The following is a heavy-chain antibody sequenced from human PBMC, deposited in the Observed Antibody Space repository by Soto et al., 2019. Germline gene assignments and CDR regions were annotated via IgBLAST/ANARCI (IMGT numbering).Heavy chain of an antibody. CDR3: AKFPQLWSSLDY. D-gene: IGHD5-18*01. Sequence: EGSLRLSCAASGFTFSSYAMSWVRQAPGKGLEWVSAISGSGGSTYYADSVKGRFTISRDNSKNTLYLQMNSLRAEDTAVYYCAKFPQLWSSLDYWGQGTLVTVSS. CDR1: GFTFSSYA. V-gene: IGHV3-23*01. CDR2: ISGSGGST. J-gene: IGHJ4*02.